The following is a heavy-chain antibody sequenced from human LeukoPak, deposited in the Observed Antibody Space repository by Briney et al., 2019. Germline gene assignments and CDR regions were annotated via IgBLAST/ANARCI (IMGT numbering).Heavy chain of an antibody. D-gene: IGHD3-9*01. Sequence: PSQTLSLTCTVSGGSISSGGYYWSWIRQPPGKGLEWIGYIYHSGSTYYNPSLKSRVTISVDRSKNQFSLKLSSVTAADTAVYYCASHSGDSNFDWLLSVGGGGQYYFDYWGQGTLVTVSS. CDR1: GGSISSGGYY. CDR3: ASHSGDSNFDWLLSVGGGGQYYFDY. CDR2: IYHSGST. J-gene: IGHJ4*02. V-gene: IGHV4-30-2*01.